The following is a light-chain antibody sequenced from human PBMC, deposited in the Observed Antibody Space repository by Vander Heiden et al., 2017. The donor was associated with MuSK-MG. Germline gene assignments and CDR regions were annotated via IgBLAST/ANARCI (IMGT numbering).Light chain of an antibody. V-gene: IGKV3-11*01. J-gene: IGKJ3*01. CDR2: DAS. Sequence: EIVLTQSPATLSLSPGERATLSCRASQSVSSFLAWYQQKPGQAPRLLIYDASNRATGIPARFSGSGSGTDFSLTISSLEPEDFAVYYCQERSGWPLTFGHGTKVEIK. CDR3: QERSGWPLT. CDR1: QSVSSF.